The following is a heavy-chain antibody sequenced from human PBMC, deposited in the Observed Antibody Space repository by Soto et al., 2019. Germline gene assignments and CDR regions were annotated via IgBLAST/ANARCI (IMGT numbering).Heavy chain of an antibody. CDR3: ARSLGDTWNPYVLHY. CDR1: GFTFGDYS. J-gene: IGHJ4*02. D-gene: IGHD1-20*01. V-gene: IGHV3-23*01. CDR2: ISGTGGST. Sequence: VQLLESGGDLVQPGGSQTLSCAASGFTFGDYSMSWVRQAPGKGLEWVSGISGTGGSTYYADSVKGRFTISRHNSKNTLYLQMASLRAENTSVYYCARSLGDTWNPYVLHYWGQGTLVSVSS.